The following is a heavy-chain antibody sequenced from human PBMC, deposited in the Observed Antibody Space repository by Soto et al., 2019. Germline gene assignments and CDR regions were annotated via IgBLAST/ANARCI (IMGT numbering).Heavy chain of an antibody. J-gene: IGHJ4*02. CDR2: ISYDGSNK. Sequence: PGGSLRLSCAASGFTFSSYGMHWVRQAPGKGLEWVAVISYDGSNKYYADSVKGRFTMSRDNSKNTLYLQMNSLRAEDTAVYYCAKDPLSGYESYWGQGTLVTVSS. CDR1: GFTFSSYG. CDR3: AKDPLSGYESY. V-gene: IGHV3-30*18. D-gene: IGHD5-12*01.